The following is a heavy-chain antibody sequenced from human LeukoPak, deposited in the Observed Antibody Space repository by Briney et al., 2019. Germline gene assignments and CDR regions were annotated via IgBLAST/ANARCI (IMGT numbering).Heavy chain of an antibody. CDR3: ARHMVRGKSPGLDY. D-gene: IGHD3-10*01. CDR1: GFSLSTSGMC. Sequence: SGPTLVKPTQTLTLTCTFSGFSLSTSGMCVSWIRQPPGKALEWLARIDWDDDKYYSTSLKTRLTISKDTSKNQVVLTMTNMDPVDTATYYCARHMVRGKSPGLDYWGQGTLVTVSS. CDR2: IDWDDDK. J-gene: IGHJ4*02. V-gene: IGHV2-70*11.